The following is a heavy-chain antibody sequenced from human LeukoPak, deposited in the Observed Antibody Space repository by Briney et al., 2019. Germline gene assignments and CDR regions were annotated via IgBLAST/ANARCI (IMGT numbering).Heavy chain of an antibody. V-gene: IGHV3-23*01. CDR3: AKNPGVVPAAMEGRDY. D-gene: IGHD2-2*01. J-gene: IGHJ4*02. CDR2: ISGSGGST. Sequence: PGGSLRLSCAASGFTFSSYAMSWVRQAPGKGLEWVSAISGSGGSTYYADSVKGRFTISRDNSKNTLYLQMNSLRAEDTAVYYCAKNPGVVPAAMEGRDYWGQGTLVTVSS. CDR1: GFTFSSYA.